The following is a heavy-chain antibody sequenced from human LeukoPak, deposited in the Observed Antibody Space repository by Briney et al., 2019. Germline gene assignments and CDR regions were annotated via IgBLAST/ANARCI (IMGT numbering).Heavy chain of an antibody. CDR3: AKNGSGTSRAFDV. D-gene: IGHD3-10*01. Sequence: GGSLRLSCAASGFIFSSSAVSWVRQAPGRGLEWVSAISGSGGVTYYRDSVKGRFTVSRDNSKNTLYLQMNSLRAEDTALYYCAKNGSGTSRAFDVWGQGTMVTVSS. J-gene: IGHJ3*01. V-gene: IGHV3-23*01. CDR2: ISGSGGVT. CDR1: GFIFSSSA.